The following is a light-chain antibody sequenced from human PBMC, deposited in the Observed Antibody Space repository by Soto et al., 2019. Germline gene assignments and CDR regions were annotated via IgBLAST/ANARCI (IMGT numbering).Light chain of an antibody. CDR3: QQDGSSPWT. CDR1: QSLSSNY. J-gene: IGKJ1*01. CDR2: GAS. V-gene: IGKV3-20*01. Sequence: EIVLTQSPGTLSLSPGERATLSCRASQSLSSNYLAWYQQKPGQAPRLLIYGASSRATAIPDRFSGSGSGTDFALTISRLEPEDSAVYYCQQDGSSPWTFGQGTKVELK.